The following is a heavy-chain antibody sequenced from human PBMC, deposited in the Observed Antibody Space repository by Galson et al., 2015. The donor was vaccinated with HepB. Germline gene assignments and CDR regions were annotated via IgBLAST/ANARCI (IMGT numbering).Heavy chain of an antibody. D-gene: IGHD1-26*01. Sequence: SLRLSCAASGFTFSDYWMSWVRQAPGKGLEWVANIKEDGSARYYVASVKGRFTISRDNAKHSLYLQMNSLRAEDTAVYYCARNSGSGAFDIWGQGTMVTVSS. CDR2: IKEDGSAR. J-gene: IGHJ3*02. CDR1: GFTFSDYW. V-gene: IGHV3-7*01. CDR3: ARNSGSGAFDI.